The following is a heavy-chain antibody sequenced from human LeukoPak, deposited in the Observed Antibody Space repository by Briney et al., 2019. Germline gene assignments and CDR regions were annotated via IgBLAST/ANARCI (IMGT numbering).Heavy chain of an antibody. D-gene: IGHD3-3*01. CDR3: AKEILTYYDFWSGYYSFDY. CDR2: ISGSGGST. Sequence: GGSLRLSCAASGFTFSSYAMSWVRQAPGKGLEWVSAISGSGGSTYYADSVKGRFTISRGNSKNTLYLQMNSLRAEDTAVYYCAKEILTYYDFWSGYYSFDYWGQGTLVTVSS. CDR1: GFTFSSYA. J-gene: IGHJ4*02. V-gene: IGHV3-23*01.